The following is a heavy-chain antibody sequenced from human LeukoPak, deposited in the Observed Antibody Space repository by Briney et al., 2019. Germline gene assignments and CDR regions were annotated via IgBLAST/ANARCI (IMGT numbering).Heavy chain of an antibody. CDR1: GGTFSSYA. Sequence: AVQVSCKASGGTFSSYAISWVRQPPGQGLAWMGRIIPILGIANYAQKFQGRVTITADKSTSTAYLELSSLRSEDTAVYYCARERDLGYCSSTSCYVLDYWGQGTLVTVSS. D-gene: IGHD2-2*01. J-gene: IGHJ4*02. CDR3: ARERDLGYCSSTSCYVLDY. CDR2: IIPILGIA. V-gene: IGHV1-69*04.